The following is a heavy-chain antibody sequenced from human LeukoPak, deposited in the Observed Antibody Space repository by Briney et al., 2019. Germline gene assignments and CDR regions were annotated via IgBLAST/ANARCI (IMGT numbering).Heavy chain of an antibody. V-gene: IGHV3-74*01. CDR2: INSDGSST. CDR1: GFTFSSYW. CDR3: ARIYYDSSGYRLFDY. Sequence: GGSLRLSCAASGFTFSSYWMHWVRQAPGKGLVWVSRINSDGSSTSYADSVKGRFTISRDNAKNTLYLQMNSLRAEDTAVYYCARIYYDSSGYRLFDYWGQGTLVTVSS. D-gene: IGHD3-22*01. J-gene: IGHJ4*02.